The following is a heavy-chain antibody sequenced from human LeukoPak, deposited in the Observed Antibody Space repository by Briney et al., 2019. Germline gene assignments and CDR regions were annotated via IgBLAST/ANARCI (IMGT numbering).Heavy chain of an antibody. CDR2: IYHSGST. J-gene: IGHJ4*02. CDR1: GYSISSGYS. CDR3: ARHGYPFITPDY. V-gene: IGHV4-38-2*01. D-gene: IGHD6-13*01. Sequence: SETLSLTCVVSGYSISSGYSWGWIRQPPGKGLEWIGYIYHSGSTYYNPSLKSRVTISVDTSKNQFSLKLSTVTAADTAINYCARHGYPFITPDYWGQGTLVIVSS.